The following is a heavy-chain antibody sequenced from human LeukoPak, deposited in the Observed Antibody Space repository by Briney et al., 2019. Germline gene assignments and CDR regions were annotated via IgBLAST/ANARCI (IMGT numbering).Heavy chain of an antibody. D-gene: IGHD1-14*01. CDR3: ARVAPTDRRTFDY. J-gene: IGHJ4*02. CDR1: GGSFCGYY. V-gene: IGHV4-34*01. CDR2: INHSGST. Sequence: SETLSLTCAVYGGSFCGYYWSWIRQPPGKGLEWIGEINHSGSTNYNPSLKSRVTISVDTSKNQFSLKLSSVTAADTAVYYCARVAPTDRRTFDYWGQGTPVTVSS.